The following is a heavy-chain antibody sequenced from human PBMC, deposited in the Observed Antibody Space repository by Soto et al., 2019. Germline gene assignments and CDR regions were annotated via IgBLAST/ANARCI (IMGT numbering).Heavy chain of an antibody. CDR1: GDSINDHY. Sequence: QVQLQESGPGLVKPWETLSLTCSVSGDSINDHYRSWVRQPPGKGLEWIGYISYSGRTPYNPSLKSRVTISVDRSKNHSSLIPTSLTAADTAMYYGAKATAGWNGLHPWGQGTLVIVSS. CDR3: AKATAGWNGLHP. J-gene: IGHJ5*02. CDR2: ISYSGRT. V-gene: IGHV4-59*11. D-gene: IGHD6-25*01.